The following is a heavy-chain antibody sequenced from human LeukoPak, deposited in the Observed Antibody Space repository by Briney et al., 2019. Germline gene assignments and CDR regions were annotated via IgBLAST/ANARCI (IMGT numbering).Heavy chain of an antibody. J-gene: IGHJ4*02. CDR1: GGSISRSSYS. V-gene: IGHV4-39*07. D-gene: IGHD2-21*02. CDR3: ARAYCVGDCTVLHIYFDN. Sequence: PSETLSLTCTVSGGSISRSSYSWAWIRQSPGKGLEWIAIVHYSETAHYNPSLKSRVTISVDTSKNQFSLKLRSVMAADTAVYYCARAYCVGDCTVLHIYFDNWGQGTLVTVSS. CDR2: VHYSETA.